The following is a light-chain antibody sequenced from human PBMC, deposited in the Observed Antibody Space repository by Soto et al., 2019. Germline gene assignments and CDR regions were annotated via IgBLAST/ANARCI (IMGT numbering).Light chain of an antibody. CDR3: QQYGSSPKT. CDR2: GAS. Sequence: IVLTESQGTLSLSPGERATLCCRSSQRVSSNYLAWYQQKPGQAPRLLMFGASSRATGIPDRFSGSGSGTDFTLTISRLEPEDFALYYCQQYGSSPKTFGQGTKV. J-gene: IGKJ1*01. V-gene: IGKV3-20*01. CDR1: QRVSSNY.